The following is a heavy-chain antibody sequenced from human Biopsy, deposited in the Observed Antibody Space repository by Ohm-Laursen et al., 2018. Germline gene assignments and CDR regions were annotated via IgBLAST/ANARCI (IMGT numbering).Heavy chain of an antibody. D-gene: IGHD3-10*01. Sequence: SLRLSCAASGFSFSSYGMHWVRQAPGKGLEWVAVISDDGRNKYYVDSVKGRFTISRDNSKNTLYLQMNNLRSEDTAIYYCAGGAAKGNPYDHWGQGTLVTVSS. V-gene: IGHV3-30*03. J-gene: IGHJ5*02. CDR1: GFSFSSYG. CDR2: ISDDGRNK. CDR3: AGGAAKGNPYDH.